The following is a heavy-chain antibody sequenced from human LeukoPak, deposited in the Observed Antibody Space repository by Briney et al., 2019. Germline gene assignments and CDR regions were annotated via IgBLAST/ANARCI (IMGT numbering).Heavy chain of an antibody. CDR2: LSAYNGNT. D-gene: IGHD3-22*01. V-gene: IGHV1-18*01. CDR1: GYTFTSYG. CDR3: ARATYYYDSSGYYHPGYFDY. Sequence: GASVKVSCKASGYTFTSYGISWVRQAPGQGLEGMGWLSAYNGNTNYAQKLQGRVTMTTDTSTSTAYMELRSLRSDDTAVYYCARATYYYDSSGYYHPGYFDYWGQGTLVTVSS. J-gene: IGHJ4*02.